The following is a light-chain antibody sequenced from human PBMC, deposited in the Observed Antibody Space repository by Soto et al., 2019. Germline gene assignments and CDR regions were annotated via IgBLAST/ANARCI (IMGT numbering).Light chain of an antibody. CDR1: QSVSRY. V-gene: IGKV3-11*01. J-gene: IGKJ5*01. Sequence: EMVMTHSPATLSLSPCEGAILACSATQSVSRYLAWYQQKPGQAPSLRIYDASYRATGIPARFSGSGSGTDFTLTISRLEHEDFAVYYCQQRSNWITFGQGTRLEIK. CDR3: QQRSNWIT. CDR2: DAS.